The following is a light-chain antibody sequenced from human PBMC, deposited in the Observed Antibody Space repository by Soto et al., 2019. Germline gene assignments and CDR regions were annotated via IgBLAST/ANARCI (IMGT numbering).Light chain of an antibody. J-gene: IGLJ1*01. Sequence: QHGSVSGSRGPSKTISCTGTSNDFGSYNLVSWYQQHPGEAPKLMIYGGTKRPSGVSNRLSGSKSGNTASLTISGLQAEDEADYYCCSYAGITTYYAFGTGSKVTVL. CDR2: GGT. CDR3: CSYAGITTYYA. CDR1: SNDFGSYNL. V-gene: IGLV2-23*01.